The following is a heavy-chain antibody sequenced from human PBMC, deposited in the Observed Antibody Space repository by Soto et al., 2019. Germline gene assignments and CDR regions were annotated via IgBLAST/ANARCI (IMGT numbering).Heavy chain of an antibody. CDR1: GSSISRGGYY. J-gene: IGHJ5*02. CDR3: ARDHRNYPRRPRLDP. CDR2: IYYSGST. Sequence: SVTLSLPWTVAGSSISRGGYYWSWIRQPPEKRLAWTGYIYYSGSTYYNPSLKSRVTISVATSKSQFSLKLSSVTAADTAVYHCARDHRNYPRRPRLDPCPQRTLVTVSS. V-gene: IGHV4-30-4*01. D-gene: IGHD4-4*01.